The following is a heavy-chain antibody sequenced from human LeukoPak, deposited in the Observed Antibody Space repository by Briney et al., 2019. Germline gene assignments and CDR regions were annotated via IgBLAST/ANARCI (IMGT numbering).Heavy chain of an antibody. Sequence: SETLSLTCTVSGGSISSYYWSWIRQPPGKGLEWIGYIYYSGSTNYNPSLKSRVTISVDTSKNQFSLKLSSVTAADTAVYYCARWSRGIYDSSGYYPTMHYDYWGQGTLVTVSS. D-gene: IGHD3-22*01. CDR1: GGSISSYY. CDR2: IYYSGST. CDR3: ARWSRGIYDSSGYYPTMHYDY. V-gene: IGHV4-59*01. J-gene: IGHJ4*02.